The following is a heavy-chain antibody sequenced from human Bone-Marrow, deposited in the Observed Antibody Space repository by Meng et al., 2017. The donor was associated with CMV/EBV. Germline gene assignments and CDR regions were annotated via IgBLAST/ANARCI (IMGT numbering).Heavy chain of an antibody. Sequence: ASVKVSCKASGHPLTGSYMHWVRQAPGQGLEWMGWMSFDTGATKYAQMYQGRVSLTRDTSINTIYMELSSLTFDDTAVYFCTSSGHFWGFDVWGQGTLVTVSS. V-gene: IGHV1-2*02. CDR3: TSSGHFWGFDV. D-gene: IGHD3-3*02. J-gene: IGHJ3*01. CDR1: GHPLTGSY. CDR2: MSFDTGAT.